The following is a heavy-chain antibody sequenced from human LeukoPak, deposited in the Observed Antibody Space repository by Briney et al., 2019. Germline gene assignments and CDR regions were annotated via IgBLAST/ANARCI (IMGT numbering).Heavy chain of an antibody. CDR3: ATGGHSGYDFGIYDAFDI. CDR1: GYTLTELS. CDR2: FDPEDRET. V-gene: IGHV1-24*01. D-gene: IGHD5-12*01. Sequence: GASVKVSCKVSGYTLTELSMHWGREPPGKGREWMGGFDPEDRETTDAQKFQGKVTIPEDTSTHTAYMELSSLRSEDTAVYYCATGGHSGYDFGIYDAFDIWGQGTMVTVSS. J-gene: IGHJ3*02.